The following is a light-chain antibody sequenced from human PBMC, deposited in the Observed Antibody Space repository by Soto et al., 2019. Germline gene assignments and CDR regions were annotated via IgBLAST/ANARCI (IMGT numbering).Light chain of an antibody. V-gene: IGKV3-15*01. Sequence: EIVMTQSPATLSVSPGERATLSCRASQSVSSNFAWYQQKPGQAPRLLIYGASTRATGIPARFSGSGSGTEFTLTISSLQSEDCAVYYCQQYNNWPLTFGGGTKVEIK. CDR1: QSVSSN. J-gene: IGKJ4*01. CDR2: GAS. CDR3: QQYNNWPLT.